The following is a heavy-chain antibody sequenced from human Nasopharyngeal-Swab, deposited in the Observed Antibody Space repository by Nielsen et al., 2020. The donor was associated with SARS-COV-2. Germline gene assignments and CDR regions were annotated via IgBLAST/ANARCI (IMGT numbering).Heavy chain of an antibody. CDR3: ARDRTDYDFWSHYYTYYLDF. J-gene: IGHJ4*02. Sequence: GGSLRLSCVASGFTLSGYAMSWVRQAPGKGLEWVANIKQDGSDLYYVDSVKGRFTISRDNAKNSLFLQMNSLRAEDTAVYYCARDRTDYDFWSHYYTYYLDFWGQGTLVTVSS. CDR1: GFTLSGYA. D-gene: IGHD3-3*01. V-gene: IGHV3-7*01. CDR2: IKQDGSDL.